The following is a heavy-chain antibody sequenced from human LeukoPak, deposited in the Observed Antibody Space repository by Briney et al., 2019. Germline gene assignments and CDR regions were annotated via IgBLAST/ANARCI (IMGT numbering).Heavy chain of an antibody. CDR3: AREVDGSSWYPHDAFDI. CDR2: MNPNSGNT. CDR1: GGTFSSYA. Sequence: GASVKVSCKASGGTFSSYAIYWIRQATGQGLEWMGWMNPNSGNTGYAQKFQGRVTITRNTSISTAYMELSSLRSEDTAVYYCAREVDGSSWYPHDAFDIWGQGTMVTVSS. D-gene: IGHD6-13*01. J-gene: IGHJ3*02. V-gene: IGHV1-8*01.